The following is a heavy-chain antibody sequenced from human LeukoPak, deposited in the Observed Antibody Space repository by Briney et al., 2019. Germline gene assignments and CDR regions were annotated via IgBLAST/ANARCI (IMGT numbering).Heavy chain of an antibody. CDR1: GGSISGQY. CDR2: INRSGRT. Sequence: SLETLSLTCAVYGGSISGQYWSWIRQPPGKGLEWIGEINRSGRTNYNPSLKGRVTISVDTSKKQFSLKLTSVTAADTATYYCATYGGFSPFDYWGQGTLVTVSS. V-gene: IGHV4-34*01. CDR3: ATYGGFSPFDY. J-gene: IGHJ4*02. D-gene: IGHD4-23*01.